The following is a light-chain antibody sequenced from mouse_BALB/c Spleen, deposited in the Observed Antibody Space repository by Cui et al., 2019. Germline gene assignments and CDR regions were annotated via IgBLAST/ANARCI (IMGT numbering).Light chain of an antibody. CDR2: AAT. J-gene: IGKJ2*01. CDR3: QHFWGTPYT. V-gene: IGKV12-46*01. CDR1: ENIYSN. Sequence: DIQMTPSPASLSVSVGETVTIPCGASENIYSNLAWYQQKQGKSPQLLVYAATNLADGVPSRFSGSGSGTQYSLKINSLQSEDFGSYYCQHFWGTPYTFGGGTKLEIK.